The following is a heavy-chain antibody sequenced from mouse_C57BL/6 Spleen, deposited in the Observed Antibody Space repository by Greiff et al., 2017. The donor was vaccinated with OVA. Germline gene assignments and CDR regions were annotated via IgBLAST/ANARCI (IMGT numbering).Heavy chain of an antibody. CDR3: ARGGGNYVWFAY. CDR1: GYTFTSYW. V-gene: IGHV1-64*01. Sequence: VQLQQPGAELVKPGASVKLSCKASGYTFTSYWMHWVKQRPGQGLEWIGMIHPNSGSTNYNEKFKSKATLTVDKSSSTAYMQLSSLTSEDSAVYYCARGGGNYVWFAYWGQGTLVTVSA. CDR2: IHPNSGST. D-gene: IGHD2-1*01. J-gene: IGHJ3*01.